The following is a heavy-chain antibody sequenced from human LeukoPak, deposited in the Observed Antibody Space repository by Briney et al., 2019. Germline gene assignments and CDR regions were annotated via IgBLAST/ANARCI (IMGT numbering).Heavy chain of an antibody. V-gene: IGHV3-48*04. Sequence: GGSLRLSCAASGFTFSSYSMNWVRQAPGKGLEWVSYISSSSSTIYYADSVKGRFTISRDNAKNSLYLQMNSLRAEDTAVYYCARGDGSYGYWGQGTLVTVSS. CDR2: ISSSSSTI. CDR3: ARGDGSYGY. CDR1: GFTFSSYS. D-gene: IGHD1-26*01. J-gene: IGHJ4*02.